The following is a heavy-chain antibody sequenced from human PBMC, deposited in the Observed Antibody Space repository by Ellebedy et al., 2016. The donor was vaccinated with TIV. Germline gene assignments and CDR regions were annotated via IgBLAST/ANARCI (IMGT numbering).Heavy chain of an antibody. CDR1: GFTFSNYW. CDR2: IKEGGTKR. D-gene: IGHD6-19*01. Sequence: GESLKISXAASGFTFSNYWMNWVRQAPGKGLEWVANIKEGGTKRYYVDSVKGRFSIFRDDAKNSIYLQMNSLRVEDTAIYYCVTQRGLDWGQGTLVTVSS. J-gene: IGHJ4*02. CDR3: VTQRGLD. V-gene: IGHV3-7*01.